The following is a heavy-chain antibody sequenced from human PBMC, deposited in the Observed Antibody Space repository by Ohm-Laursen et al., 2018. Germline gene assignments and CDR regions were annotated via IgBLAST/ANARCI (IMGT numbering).Heavy chain of an antibody. Sequence: GSLRLSCTASGFPFSSYSMNWVRQAPGKGLEWVSSISSSSSYIYYADSVKGRFTISRDNAKNSLYLQMNSLRAEDTAVYYCARPLDYYYGMDVWGQGTTVTVSS. J-gene: IGHJ6*02. CDR3: ARPLDYYYGMDV. CDR2: ISSSSSYI. CDR1: GFPFSSYS. V-gene: IGHV3-21*01.